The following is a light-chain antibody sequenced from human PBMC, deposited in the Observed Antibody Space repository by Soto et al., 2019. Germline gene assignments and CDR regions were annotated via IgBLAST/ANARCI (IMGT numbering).Light chain of an antibody. CDR3: QQYNNWPPIT. Sequence: EIVMTQSPATLSVSPGERATLSCRASQSVSNNLAWYQQKPGQAPRLLIYYASTRATGIPARFSGSGSGTEFTLTINSLQSEDLALYYCQQYNNWPPITFGQGTPLEIK. J-gene: IGKJ5*01. CDR2: YAS. V-gene: IGKV3-15*01. CDR1: QSVSNN.